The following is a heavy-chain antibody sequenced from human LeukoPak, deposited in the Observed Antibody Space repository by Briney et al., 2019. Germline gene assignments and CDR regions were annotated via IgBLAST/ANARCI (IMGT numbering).Heavy chain of an antibody. Sequence: RASETLSLTCTVSGGSISSYYWSWIRQPPGKGLEWIGYIYYSGSTYYNPSLKSRVTISVDTSKNQFSLKLSSVTAADTAVYYCARLLVATITEDYWGQGTLVTVSS. V-gene: IGHV4-59*08. CDR1: GGSISSYY. CDR2: IYYSGST. J-gene: IGHJ4*02. D-gene: IGHD5-12*01. CDR3: ARLLVATITEDY.